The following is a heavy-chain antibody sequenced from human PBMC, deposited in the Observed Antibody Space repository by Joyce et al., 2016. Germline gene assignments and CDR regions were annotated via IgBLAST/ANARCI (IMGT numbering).Heavy chain of an antibody. J-gene: IGHJ2*01. Sequence: QVQLVQSGSELKKPGASVKFSCKASGYTFTNYPMNWVRQAPGQGLEWMGGINTNTGNPTYAQGFTGRFVFSLDTSVSTAYLQISSLKAEDTAVYYCARVEGYDILTGYYNWYFDLWGRGTLVTVSS. V-gene: IGHV7-4-1*02. CDR1: GYTFTNYP. CDR2: INTNTGNP. D-gene: IGHD3-9*01. CDR3: ARVEGYDILTGYYNWYFDL.